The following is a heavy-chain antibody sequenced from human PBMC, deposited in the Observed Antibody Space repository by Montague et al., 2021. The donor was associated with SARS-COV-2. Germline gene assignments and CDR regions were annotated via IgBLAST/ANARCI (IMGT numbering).Heavy chain of an antibody. CDR3: ARAHSGSWAHLDN. Sequence: TLSLTRTVSGGSISSGSYYWSWIRQLAGKGLEWIGRIYTSGTTDYSFSLKSRVTISVDTSKNQFSLKLTSVTAADTAVYYCARAHSGSWAHLDNWGQGSLVTVSS. CDR1: GGSISSGSYY. V-gene: IGHV4-61*02. J-gene: IGHJ4*02. CDR2: IYTSGTT. D-gene: IGHD5-12*01.